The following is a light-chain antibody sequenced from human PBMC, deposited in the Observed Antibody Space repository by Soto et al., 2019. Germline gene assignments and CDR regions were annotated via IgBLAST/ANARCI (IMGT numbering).Light chain of an antibody. CDR3: ATWDDSLSVLYV. Sequence: QCVLTEQPSAAGTPGQRVTISCSGGSSNIGSNSVYWYQQFPGTAPKLLIYRNNRRPSGVPDRFSGSKSGTSASLAISGLRSEDEADYYCATWDDSLSVLYVFGDGTKVTV. CDR1: SSNIGSNS. CDR2: RNN. V-gene: IGLV1-47*01. J-gene: IGLJ1*01.